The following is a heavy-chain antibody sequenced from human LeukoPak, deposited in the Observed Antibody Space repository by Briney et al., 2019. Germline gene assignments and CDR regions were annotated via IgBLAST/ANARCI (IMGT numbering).Heavy chain of an antibody. CDR2: IYTSGST. CDR3: ATSAAVGGVKWFDP. Sequence: SETLSLTCTVSGGSISSYYWSWIRQTAGKRLEWIGRIYTSGSTDYSPSLRGRVTISVDKSKNHLSLKLNSVTAADTAVYYCATSAAVGGVKWFDPWAREPWSPSPQ. CDR1: GGSISSYY. V-gene: IGHV4-4*07. D-gene: IGHD6-19*01. J-gene: IGHJ5*02.